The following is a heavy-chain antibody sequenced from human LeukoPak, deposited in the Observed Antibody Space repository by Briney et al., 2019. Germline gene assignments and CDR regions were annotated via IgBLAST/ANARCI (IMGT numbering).Heavy chain of an antibody. Sequence: ASVKVSCKASGYTFTGYYMHWVRQAPGQGLEWMGWINPNSGGTNYAQKFQGRVTMTRDTSISTAYMELSRPRSDGTAVYYCARVIALTYYDFWSGYSYFDYWGQGTLVTVSS. V-gene: IGHV1-2*02. CDR2: INPNSGGT. CDR1: GYTFTGYY. CDR3: ARVIALTYYDFWSGYSYFDY. J-gene: IGHJ4*02. D-gene: IGHD3-3*01.